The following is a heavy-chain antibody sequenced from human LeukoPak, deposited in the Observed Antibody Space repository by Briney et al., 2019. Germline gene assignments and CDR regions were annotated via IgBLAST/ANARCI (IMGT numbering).Heavy chain of an antibody. Sequence: GGSLRLPCAASGFTFSSYWMGWVRQAPGKGLVWVSRINSDGSSTSYADSVKGRFTISRDNAKNTLYLQMNSLRAEDTAVYYCAREGVWRQQLVDYYYGMDVWGQGTTVTVSS. D-gene: IGHD6-13*01. CDR3: AREGVWRQQLVDYYYGMDV. V-gene: IGHV3-74*01. CDR2: INSDGSST. CDR1: GFTFSSYW. J-gene: IGHJ6*02.